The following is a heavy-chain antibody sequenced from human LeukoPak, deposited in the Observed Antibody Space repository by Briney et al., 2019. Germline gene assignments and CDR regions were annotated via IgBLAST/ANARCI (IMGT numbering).Heavy chain of an antibody. CDR1: GGSISSYY. Sequence: SETLSLTCTVSGGSISSYYWSWIRQPAGKGLEWIGRIYTSGSTTYNPSLKSRVTMSVDTSKNQFSLKLRSVTAADTAVYYCARGRYGSGSAYYFDYWGQGTLVTVSS. CDR3: ARGRYGSGSAYYFDY. J-gene: IGHJ4*02. V-gene: IGHV4-4*07. D-gene: IGHD3-10*01. CDR2: IYTSGST.